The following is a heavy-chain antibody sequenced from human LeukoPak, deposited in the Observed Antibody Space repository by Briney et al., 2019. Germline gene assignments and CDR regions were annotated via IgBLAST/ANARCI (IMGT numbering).Heavy chain of an antibody. CDR3: ARDYPSYSSSWSEIRY. Sequence: PGGSLRLSCAASGFTFSSYSMNWVRQAPGKGLEWVSPISSSSSYIYYADSVKGRFTISRDNAKNSLYLQMNSLRAEDTAVYYCARDYPSYSSSWSEIRYWGQGTLVTVSS. V-gene: IGHV3-21*01. D-gene: IGHD6-13*01. J-gene: IGHJ4*02. CDR1: GFTFSSYS. CDR2: ISSSSSYI.